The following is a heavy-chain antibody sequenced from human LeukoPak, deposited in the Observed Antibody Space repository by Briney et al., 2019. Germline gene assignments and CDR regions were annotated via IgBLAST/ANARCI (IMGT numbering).Heavy chain of an antibody. V-gene: IGHV3-23*01. D-gene: IGHD2-2*01. J-gene: IGHJ4*02. CDR2: ISGSGGST. CDR3: ARALPAAYIDY. CDR1: GFTFSSYS. Sequence: GGSLRLSCAASGFTFSSYSMNWVRQAPGKGLEWVSAISGSGGSTYYADSVKGRFTISRDNSKNTLYLQMNSLRAEDTAVYYCARALPAAYIDYWGQGTLVTVSS.